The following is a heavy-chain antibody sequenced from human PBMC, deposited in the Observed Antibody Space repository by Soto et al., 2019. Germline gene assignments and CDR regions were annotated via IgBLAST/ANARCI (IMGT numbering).Heavy chain of an antibody. Sequence: PSETLSLTCTVSGGSISSYYWSWIRQPPGKGLEWIGYIYYSGSTNYNPSLKSRVTISIDTSMKQFSLKLSSVTAADTAVYYCARSIAARPPVNYYYCVGGWGKATRGTAAS. CDR3: ARSIAARPPVNYYYCVGG. CDR2: IYYSGST. CDR1: GGSISSYY. V-gene: IGHV4-59*01. D-gene: IGHD6-6*01. J-gene: IGHJ6*03.